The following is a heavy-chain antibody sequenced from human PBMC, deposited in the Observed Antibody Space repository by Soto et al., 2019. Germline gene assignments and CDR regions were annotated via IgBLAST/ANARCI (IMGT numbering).Heavy chain of an antibody. D-gene: IGHD3-3*01. CDR2: IGNSGST. V-gene: IGHV4-4*07. CDR3: ARGGQDFWSGPFDY. CDR1: GGSISNYF. J-gene: IGHJ4*02. Sequence: SETLSLTCTVSGGSISNYFCNWIRQPAGKGLEWIGRIGNSGSTNYNPSLKSRITMSADTSRNQFSLKLNSVAAADTAVYYCARGGQDFWSGPFDYWGQGALVTRLL.